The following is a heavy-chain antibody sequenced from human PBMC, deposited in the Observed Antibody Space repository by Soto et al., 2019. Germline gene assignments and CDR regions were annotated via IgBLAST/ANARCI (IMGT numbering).Heavy chain of an antibody. CDR3: AKWGEEVEATMIVVDY. V-gene: IGHV3-30*02. J-gene: IGHJ4*02. CDR1: GFTFSSYG. D-gene: IGHD3-22*01. Sequence: GGSLRLSCAASGFTFSSYGMHWVRQAPGKGLERVAVIWYDGSNKYYADSVKGRFTISRDNSKNTLYLQMNSLRAEDTVLYYCAKWGEEVEATMIVVDYWGQGTLVTVSS. CDR2: IWYDGSNK.